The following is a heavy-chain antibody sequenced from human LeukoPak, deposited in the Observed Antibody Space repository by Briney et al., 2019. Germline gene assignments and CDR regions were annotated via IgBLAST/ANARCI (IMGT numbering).Heavy chain of an antibody. V-gene: IGHV3-23*01. CDR1: GFSFSSYG. CDR3: AKGGPFSTSSQKYFDP. Sequence: GGSLRLSCAASGFSFSSYGMTWVRQAPGKGLEWVSSISGSGGEIHYAVSVKGRFTISRDNSKNTVYLQMNSLRDEDTAVFYCAKGGPFSTSSQKYFDPWGQGSLVIVS. D-gene: IGHD6-6*01. CDR2: ISGSGGEI. J-gene: IGHJ5*02.